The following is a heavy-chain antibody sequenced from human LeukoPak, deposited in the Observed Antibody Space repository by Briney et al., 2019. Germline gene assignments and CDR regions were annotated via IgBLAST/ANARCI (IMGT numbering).Heavy chain of an antibody. CDR2: IRYDGSNK. V-gene: IGHV3-30*02. CDR3: AKVGSHWLWYFDY. J-gene: IGHJ4*02. D-gene: IGHD3-10*01. CDR1: GFTFSSYG. Sequence: GGSVRLSCAASGFTFSSYGMHWVRQAPAKGLEGVAFIRYDGSNKYYADSVKGRFTISRDNSKNTLYLQMNSLRAEDTAVYYCAKVGSHWLWYFDYWGQGTLVTVSS.